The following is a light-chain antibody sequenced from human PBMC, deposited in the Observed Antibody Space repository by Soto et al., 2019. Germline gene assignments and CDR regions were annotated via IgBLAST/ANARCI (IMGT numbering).Light chain of an antibody. CDR1: SSDVGGYNY. CDR3: NSYTSKSTGV. J-gene: IGLJ1*01. V-gene: IGLV2-14*01. CDR2: EVS. Sequence: QSVLTQPASVSGSPGQSITVSCTGTSSDVGGYNYVSWYQQHPGKAPKLILYEVSNRPSGVSNRFSGSKSGNTASLTISGLKAEDEADYYCNSYTSKSTGVFGTGTKLTVL.